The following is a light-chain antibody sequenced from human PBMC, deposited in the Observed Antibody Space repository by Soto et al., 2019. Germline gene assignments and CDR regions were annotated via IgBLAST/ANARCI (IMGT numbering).Light chain of an antibody. Sequence: EIVLTQSPGTLSLSPVERATLSCRASQSVSSNYLAWYQQRPDQAPRLLIYVASTRAAGVPDRISGSGSWTEFTLTINRLEPEDFAVFYCHQYDRSAIFTFGPGTTVDIK. V-gene: IGKV3-20*01. CDR2: VAS. CDR1: QSVSSNY. J-gene: IGKJ3*01. CDR3: HQYDRSAIFT.